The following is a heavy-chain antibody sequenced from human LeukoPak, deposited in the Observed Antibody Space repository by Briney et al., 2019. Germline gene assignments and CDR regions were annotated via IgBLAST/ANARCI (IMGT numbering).Heavy chain of an antibody. J-gene: IGHJ4*02. V-gene: IGHV1-8*01. D-gene: IGHD3-22*01. Sequence: ASVKVSCKASGYTFTSYDINWVRQATGQGLEWMGWMNPNSGNTGYAQKFQGRVTMTRNTSISTAYVELSSLRSEDTAVYYCARGRPSLYYYDSSGYYSDYWGQGTLVTVSS. CDR2: MNPNSGNT. CDR1: GYTFTSYD. CDR3: ARGRPSLYYYDSSGYYSDY.